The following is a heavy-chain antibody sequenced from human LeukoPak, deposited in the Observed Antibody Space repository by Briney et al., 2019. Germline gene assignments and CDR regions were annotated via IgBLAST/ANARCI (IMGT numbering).Heavy chain of an antibody. CDR1: GFTFSSYE. D-gene: IGHD6-19*01. Sequence: GGSLRLFCEASGFTFSSYEMKWVRQAPGKWREWVSYISDSDNTIYYADSVKGRFTISRDNAKSSLYLQMNSLRAEDTALYYCARDRGTRGWYYDAFDIWGQGTMVTVSS. J-gene: IGHJ3*02. CDR2: ISDSDNTI. V-gene: IGHV3-48*03. CDR3: ARDRGTRGWYYDAFDI.